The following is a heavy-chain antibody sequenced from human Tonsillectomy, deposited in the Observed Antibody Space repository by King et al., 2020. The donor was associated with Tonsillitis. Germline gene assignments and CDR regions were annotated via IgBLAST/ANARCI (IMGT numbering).Heavy chain of an antibody. J-gene: IGHJ4*02. D-gene: IGHD3-22*01. CDR3: ARGSRLGIYYVDY. CDR2: IYYSGST. Sequence: LQLQESGPGLVKPSETLSLTCTVSGGSISSSSYYWGWIRPPPGQGLEWIGSIYYSGSTYYNPSLKSRVTMSVDTSNNQFSLKLSSVTAADTAVYYCARGSRLGIYYVDYWGQGTLVTVSS. CDR1: GGSISSSSYY. V-gene: IGHV4-39*01.